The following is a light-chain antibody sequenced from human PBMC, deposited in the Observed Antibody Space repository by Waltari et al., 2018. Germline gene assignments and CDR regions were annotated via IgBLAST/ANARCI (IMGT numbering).Light chain of an antibody. CDR3: SSYTSSSTLLYV. V-gene: IGLV2-14*01. Sequence: QSALTQPASVSGSPGQPLPIPRTGTSSDVGGYNFVPWSQQPPGKAPKLMIYEVSNRPSGVSNRFSGSKSGNTASLTISGLQAEDEADYYCSSYTSSSTLLYVFGTGTKVTVL. CDR1: SSDVGGYNF. J-gene: IGLJ1*01. CDR2: EVS.